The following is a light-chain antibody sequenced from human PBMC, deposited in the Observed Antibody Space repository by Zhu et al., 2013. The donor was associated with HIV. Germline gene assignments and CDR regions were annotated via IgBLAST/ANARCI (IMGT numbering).Light chain of an antibody. CDR1: QSLLYTSNNKNY. J-gene: IGKJ2*01. Sequence: DIVMTQSPDSLTVSLGERATINCKSGQSLLYTSNNKNYLAWYQQTPGQPPKLLLYWASTRESGVPDRFSGSGSGTDFSLTISSLQAEDVAVYYCQXYYRTPYTFGQGTKLEI. CDR2: WAS. V-gene: IGKV4-1*01. CDR3: QXYYRTPYT.